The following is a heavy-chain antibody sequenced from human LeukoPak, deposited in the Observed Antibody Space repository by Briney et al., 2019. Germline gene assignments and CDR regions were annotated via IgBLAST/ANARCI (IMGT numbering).Heavy chain of an antibody. CDR3: ARVHYDFWSRYRPKYYYYMDV. CDR2: INPNSGGT. Sequence: ASVKVSCKASGYTFTCYYMHWVRQAPGQGLEWRGGINPNSGGTNYAQKFQGRGTITRDTPISTAYMELSRLRSDDTAVYYCARVHYDFWSRYRPKYYYYMDVWGKGTTVTVSS. J-gene: IGHJ6*03. V-gene: IGHV1-2*02. D-gene: IGHD3-3*01. CDR1: GYTFTCYY.